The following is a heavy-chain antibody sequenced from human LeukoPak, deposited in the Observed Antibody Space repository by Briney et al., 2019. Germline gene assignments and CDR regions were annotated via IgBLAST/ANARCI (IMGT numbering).Heavy chain of an antibody. J-gene: IGHJ4*02. CDR2: IRATSGTT. D-gene: IGHD6-13*01. CDR3: AKSAGYSSSWVGFDY. Sequence: GGSLRLSCAASGFTFDDYAMHWVRQAPGKGLEWVSNIRATSGTTFYADSVKGRFTISRDNSKNTLYLQMNSLRAEDTAVYYCAKSAGYSSSWVGFDYWGQGTLVTVSS. V-gene: IGHV3-23*01. CDR1: GFTFDDYA.